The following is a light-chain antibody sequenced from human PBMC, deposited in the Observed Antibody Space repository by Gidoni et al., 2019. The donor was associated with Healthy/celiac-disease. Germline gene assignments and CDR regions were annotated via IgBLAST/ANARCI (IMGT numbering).Light chain of an antibody. CDR2: GKN. CDR1: SLRSYY. J-gene: IGLJ3*02. CDR3: NSRDSSGNIWV. V-gene: IGLV3-19*01. Sequence: SSELTQDPAVSVALGQTVRITCQGDSLRSYYASWYQQKPGQAPVLVIYGKNNRPSGIPDLFSGSSSGNTASLTITGAQAEDEADYYCNSRDSSGNIWVFGGGTKLTVL.